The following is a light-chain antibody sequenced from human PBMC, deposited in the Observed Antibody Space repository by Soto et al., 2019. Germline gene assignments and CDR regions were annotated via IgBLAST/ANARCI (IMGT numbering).Light chain of an antibody. Sequence: DIQMTQSPSSLSASVGDRVTITCRASQSISSYLNWYQQKPGTAPKLLIYAASSLQSGVPSRFRGSGSGTDLTLTISSLQPEDFATYYCQQDYNSPHTFGQGTKLEIK. CDR2: AAS. CDR3: QQDYNSPHT. CDR1: QSISSY. V-gene: IGKV1-39*01. J-gene: IGKJ2*01.